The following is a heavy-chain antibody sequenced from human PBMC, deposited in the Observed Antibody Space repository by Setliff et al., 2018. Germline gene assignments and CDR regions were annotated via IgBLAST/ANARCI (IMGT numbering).Heavy chain of an antibody. CDR3: GLLTGYRGYYYYMDV. V-gene: IGHV4-39*01. J-gene: IGHJ6*03. D-gene: IGHD3-9*01. CDR2: LHFRGKI. CDR1: GGSY. Sequence: LSLTCAVSGGSYWGWIRQSPGKGLEWIGGLHFRGKIYYYNPSLKSRVTMYVDTSEKQFILNLSSMTAADTAVYYCGLLTGYRGYYYYMDVLGKGTTVTVSS.